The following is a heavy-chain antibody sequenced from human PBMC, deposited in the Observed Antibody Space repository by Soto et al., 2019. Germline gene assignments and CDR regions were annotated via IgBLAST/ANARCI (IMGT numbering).Heavy chain of an antibody. CDR2: IYYSGST. D-gene: IGHD5-18*01. Sequence: LXLTCTVSRGSISSSSYYWGWILQPPGKGLEWIGSIYYSGSTYYNPSLKSRVTISVDTSKNQFSLKLSSVTAADTAVYYCASLYSYGAYYYYGMDVWGQGTTVTVSS. V-gene: IGHV4-39*01. CDR1: RGSISSSSYY. CDR3: ASLYSYGAYYYYGMDV. J-gene: IGHJ6*02.